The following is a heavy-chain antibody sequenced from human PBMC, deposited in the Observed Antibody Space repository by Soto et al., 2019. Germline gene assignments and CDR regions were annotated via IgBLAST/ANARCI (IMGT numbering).Heavy chain of an antibody. J-gene: IGHJ6*02. CDR2: VYTSGGT. CDR3: AGDSSSSRGMDV. D-gene: IGHD6-6*01. CDR1: GGSISSHY. V-gene: IGHV4-4*07. Sequence: PSETLSLTCTVSGGSISSHYWSWVRQPAGKGPEWIGRVYTSGGTNYNPSLRGRVTMSVDTSKNQFSLRLSSVTDADTAVYYCAGDSSSSRGMDVWGRGTTVTV.